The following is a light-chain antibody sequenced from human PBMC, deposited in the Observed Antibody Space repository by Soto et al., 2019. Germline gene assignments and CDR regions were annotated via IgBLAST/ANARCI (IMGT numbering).Light chain of an antibody. CDR1: SSNIGTNY. J-gene: IGLJ2*01. V-gene: IGLV1-47*01. CDR3: AAWDDSLSGVV. CDR2: RND. Sequence: QSVLTQPPSASATPGQRVTISCSGSSSNIGTNYVYWYQHLPGTAPKLLIYRNDQRPSGVPDRFSGSMSGTAASLAIGGLRSEYEADYYCAAWDDSLSGVVFGGGTQLTVL.